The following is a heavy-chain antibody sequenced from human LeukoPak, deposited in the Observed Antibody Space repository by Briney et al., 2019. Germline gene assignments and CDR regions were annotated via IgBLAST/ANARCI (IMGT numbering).Heavy chain of an antibody. D-gene: IGHD1-26*01. V-gene: IGHV1-69*04. J-gene: IGHJ3*02. CDR1: GYTFTSYD. CDR2: IIPILGIA. CDR3: ARESRSGSYYLGAFDI. Sequence: VASVKVSCKASGYTFTSYDINWVRQAPGQGLEWMGRIIPILGIANYAQKFQGRVTITADKSTSTAYMELSSLRSEDTAVYYCARESRSGSYYLGAFDIWGQGTMVTVSS.